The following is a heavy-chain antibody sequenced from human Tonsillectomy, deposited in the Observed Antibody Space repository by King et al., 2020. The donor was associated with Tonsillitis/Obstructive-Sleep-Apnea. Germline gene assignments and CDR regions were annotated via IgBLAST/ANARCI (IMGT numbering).Heavy chain of an antibody. CDR2: ISSDTVTT. Sequence: VQLVESGGGVVQPGRSLRLSCAASGFTFSTYSIHWGRQAPGKGLEWVAVISSDTVTTYYADSVRGRFTISKDNSKTTLYLQMNSLRTEDAAVYYCAKERMEKSGWSPDFDYWGQGTLVTASS. J-gene: IGHJ4*02. CDR1: GFTFSTYS. V-gene: IGHV3-30*18. CDR3: AKERMEKSGWSPDFDY. D-gene: IGHD6-19*01.